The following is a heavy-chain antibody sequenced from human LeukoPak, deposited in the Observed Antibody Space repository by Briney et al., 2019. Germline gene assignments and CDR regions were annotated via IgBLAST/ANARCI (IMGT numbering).Heavy chain of an antibody. CDR2: INHSGST. Sequence: SETLSLTCAVYGGSFSGDYWSWIRQPPEKGLEWIGEINHSGSTNYNPSLKSRVTISVDTSKNQFSLNLNSVTAADTAFYYCASDRIWFGESTNEYWGQGTLVTVSS. J-gene: IGHJ4*02. CDR1: GGSFSGDY. D-gene: IGHD3-10*01. V-gene: IGHV4-34*01. CDR3: ASDRIWFGESTNEY.